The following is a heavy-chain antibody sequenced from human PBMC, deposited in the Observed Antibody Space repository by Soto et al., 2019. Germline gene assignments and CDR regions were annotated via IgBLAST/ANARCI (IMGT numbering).Heavy chain of an antibody. CDR3: ARPHDYYDSSGYYGY. Sequence: EVQLVESGGGLVKPGGSLRLSCAASGFTFSSYSMNWVRQAPGKGLEWVSSISSSSSYIYYADSVKGRFTISRDNAKNSLYLQMNSLRAEDTAVYDCARPHDYYDSSGYYGYWGQGSLVTVSS. V-gene: IGHV3-21*01. J-gene: IGHJ4*02. CDR2: ISSSSSYI. D-gene: IGHD3-22*01. CDR1: GFTFSSYS.